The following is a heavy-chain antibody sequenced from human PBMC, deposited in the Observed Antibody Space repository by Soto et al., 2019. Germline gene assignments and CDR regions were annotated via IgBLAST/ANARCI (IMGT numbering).Heavy chain of an antibody. CDR2: IYYSGST. CDR3: ATQKSDIANYGVVTTSDSWFDP. Sequence: SETLSLTCTVSGGSISSSSYYWGWIRQPPGKGLEWIGSIYYSGSTYYNPSLKSRVTISVDTSKNQFSLKLSSVTAADTAVYYCATQKSDIANYGVVTTSDSWFDPWGQGTLVTVSS. D-gene: IGHD3-3*01. J-gene: IGHJ5*02. CDR1: GGSISSSSYY. V-gene: IGHV4-39*01.